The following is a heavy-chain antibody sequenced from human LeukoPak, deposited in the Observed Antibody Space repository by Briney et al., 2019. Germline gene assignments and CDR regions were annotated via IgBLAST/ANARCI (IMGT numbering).Heavy chain of an antibody. CDR2: IWFDGSET. D-gene: IGHD5-18*01. CDR1: GFTFSDYA. J-gene: IGHJ4*02. CDR3: AKDNMDTSSCLDY. V-gene: IGHV3-33*03. Sequence: GGTLRLSCAASGFTFSDYAMHWVRQAPGKGLEWVAVIWFDGSETYYADSVMGRFTISRDKSKNTLFLQMNSLRADDTAVYYCAKDNMDTSSCLDYWGQGTLVTVSS.